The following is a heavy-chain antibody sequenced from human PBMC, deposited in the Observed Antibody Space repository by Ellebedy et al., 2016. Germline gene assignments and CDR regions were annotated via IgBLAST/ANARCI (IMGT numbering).Heavy chain of an antibody. J-gene: IGHJ4*02. CDR2: ISYDGSNK. CDR1: GFTFSSYA. CDR3: ARDGSYYGSGSYSGDFDY. D-gene: IGHD3-10*01. V-gene: IGHV3-30-3*01. Sequence: GESLKISXAASGFTFSSYAMHWVRQAPGKGLEWVAVISYDGSNKYYADSVKGRFTISRDNSKNTLYLQMNSLRAEDTAVYYCARDGSYYGSGSYSGDFDYWGQGTLVTVSS.